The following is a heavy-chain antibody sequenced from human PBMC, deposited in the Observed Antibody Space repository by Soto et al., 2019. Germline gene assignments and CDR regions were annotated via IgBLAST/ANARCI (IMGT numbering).Heavy chain of an antibody. CDR2: VNPIVSMS. CDR3: ASSYGSGHRAFDY. CDR1: GDTFNFYS. Sequence: QVQLVQSGAEVKRPGSSVKVSCKASGDTFNFYSINWVRQAPGLGLEWMGRVNPIVSMSNYAQNFQGRVTMTADKSTRTPYMELSSLRSEDTAIYYCASSYGSGHRAFDYWGQGALVTVSS. J-gene: IGHJ4*02. V-gene: IGHV1-69*02. D-gene: IGHD3-10*01.